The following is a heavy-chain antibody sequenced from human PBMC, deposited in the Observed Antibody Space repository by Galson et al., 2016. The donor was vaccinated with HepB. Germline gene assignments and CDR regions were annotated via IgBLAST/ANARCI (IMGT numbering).Heavy chain of an antibody. D-gene: IGHD3-16*02. Sequence: SLRLSCAASGFTFSSYDMHWVRQATGKGLEWVSAIGTAGDTYYPGSVKGRFTISRENAKNSLYLQMNSLRAGDTAVYYCARGRVWGSYRANWFDPWGQGTLVTVSS. CDR3: ARGRVWGSYRANWFDP. J-gene: IGHJ5*02. V-gene: IGHV3-13*01. CDR2: IGTAGDT. CDR1: GFTFSSYD.